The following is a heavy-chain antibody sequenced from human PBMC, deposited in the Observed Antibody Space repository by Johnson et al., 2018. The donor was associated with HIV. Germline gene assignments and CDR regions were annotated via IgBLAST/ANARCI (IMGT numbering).Heavy chain of an antibody. CDR2: IGTAGDT. V-gene: IGHV3-13*01. CDR3: AKGRYSSSWYLAGAFDI. CDR1: GFTFSSYD. D-gene: IGHD6-13*01. J-gene: IGHJ3*02. Sequence: VQLVESGGALVQPGGSLRLSCAASGFTFSSYDMHWVRQATGKGLEWVSAIGTAGDTYYPGSVKGRFTISRENAKNTLYLQMNSLRAEDTAIYYCAKGRYSSSWYLAGAFDIWGQGTMVTVSS.